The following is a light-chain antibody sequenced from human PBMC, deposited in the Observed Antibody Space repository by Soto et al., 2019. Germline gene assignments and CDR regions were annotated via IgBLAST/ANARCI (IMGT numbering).Light chain of an antibody. Sequence: QSVLTQPASVSGSPGQSITISCAGTSSDFGGYTYVSWYQQHPGKAPKLMIYDVSNRPSGVSNRFSGSKSGNTASLTISGLQAEDEADYYCTSYTSSSTPYAFGGGTKVTVL. V-gene: IGLV2-14*01. J-gene: IGLJ1*01. CDR3: TSYTSSSTPYA. CDR2: DVS. CDR1: SSDFGGYTY.